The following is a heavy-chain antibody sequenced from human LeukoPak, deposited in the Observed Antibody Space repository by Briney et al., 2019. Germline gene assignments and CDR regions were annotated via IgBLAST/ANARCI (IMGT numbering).Heavy chain of an antibody. CDR1: GYTLTELS. J-gene: IGHJ6*02. V-gene: IGHV1-24*01. CDR2: FDPEDGET. D-gene: IGHD4-23*01. CDR3: ATPVAPRHGMDV. Sequence: ASVKVSCKVSGYTLTELSMHWVRQAPGKGLEWMGGFDPEDGETIYAQKFQGRVTMTEDTSTDTAYMELSSLRSEDTAVYYCATPVAPRHGMDVWGQGTTVTVSS.